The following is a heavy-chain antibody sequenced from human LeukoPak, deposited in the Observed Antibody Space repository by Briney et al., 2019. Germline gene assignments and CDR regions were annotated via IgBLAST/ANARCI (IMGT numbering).Heavy chain of an antibody. V-gene: IGHV1-18*01. D-gene: IGHD3-3*01. CDR3: ARVWVGRKYYDFWSGYYDFDY. CDR2: ISAYNGNT. Sequence: ASVNVSCKASGYTFTSYGISWVRQAPGQGLEWMGWISAYNGNTNYAQKLQGRVTMTTDTSTSTAYVELRSLRSDNTAVYYCARVWVGRKYYDFWSGYYDFDYWGQGTLVTVSS. J-gene: IGHJ4*02. CDR1: GYTFTSYG.